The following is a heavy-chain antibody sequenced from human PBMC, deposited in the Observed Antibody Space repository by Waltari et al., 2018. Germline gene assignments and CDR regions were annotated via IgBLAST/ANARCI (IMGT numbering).Heavy chain of an antibody. D-gene: IGHD6-13*01. V-gene: IGHV3-23*04. CDR1: GFTFSSYA. Sequence: EVQLVESGGGLVQPGGSLRLSCAASGFTFSSYAKRWVRQDPGKGLEWVSAISGSGGSTYYADSVKGRFTISRDNSKNTLYLQMNSLRAEDTAVYYCAKIGRSIAAAGPFDYWGQGTLVTVSS. CDR2: ISGSGGST. J-gene: IGHJ4*02. CDR3: AKIGRSIAAAGPFDY.